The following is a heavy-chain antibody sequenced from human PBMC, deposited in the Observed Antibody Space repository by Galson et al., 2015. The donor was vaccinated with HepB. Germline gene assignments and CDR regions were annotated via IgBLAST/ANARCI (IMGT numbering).Heavy chain of an antibody. CDR1: GFTFDDYA. J-gene: IGHJ4*02. CDR2: FSWKSGSI. V-gene: IGHV3-9*01. CDR3: AKDRGYSGYDPRLDY. Sequence: SLRLSCAASGFTFDDYAMHWVRQAPGKGLEWVSGFSWKSGSIGYADSVKGRFTISRDNAKNSLFLQMDSLRAEDTALYYCAKDRGYSGYDPRLDYWGQGTLVTVSS. D-gene: IGHD5-12*01.